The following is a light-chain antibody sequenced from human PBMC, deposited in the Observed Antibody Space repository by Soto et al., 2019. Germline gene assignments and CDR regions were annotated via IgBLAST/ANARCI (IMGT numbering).Light chain of an antibody. CDR2: GAS. CDR3: QQYAGSPST. V-gene: IGKV3-20*01. J-gene: IGKJ1*01. CDR1: QTVTSNY. Sequence: EIVLTQSPGTLSLSPGERATLSCRASQTVTSNYLAWYQRKPGQAPRLLIYGASSRATDIPDRFSGSGSGPDFTLTITRLEPEDFAVYFCQQYAGSPSTFGQGSKVAIK.